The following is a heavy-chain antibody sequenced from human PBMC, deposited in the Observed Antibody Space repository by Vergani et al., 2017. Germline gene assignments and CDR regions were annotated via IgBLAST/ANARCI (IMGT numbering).Heavy chain of an antibody. CDR1: GFTVSSNY. D-gene: IGHD2-2*01. CDR3: ARGHLSAARWFDP. J-gene: IGHJ5*02. V-gene: IGHV3-66*01. Sequence: EVQLVESGGGLVQPGGSLRLSCAASGFTVSSNYMSWVRQAPGTGLEWVSVIYSGGSTYYADSVKGRFTISRDNAKNTLDLQMNSLRAEDTAVYYCARGHLSAARWFDPWGRGTLVTVSS. CDR2: IYSGGST.